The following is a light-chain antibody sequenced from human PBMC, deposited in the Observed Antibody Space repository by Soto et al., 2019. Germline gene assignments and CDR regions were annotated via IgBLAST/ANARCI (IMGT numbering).Light chain of an antibody. CDR2: GAS. CDR1: QDASNW. Sequence: DIQMTQSPSSVSASVGDRVTITCRASQDASNWLAWYQQRLGTAPKLLIYGASNLHSGVSSRFSGSVYGTDFTLTITSLQPEDFATYYCQQTYSFPYTFGQGTRLEIK. CDR3: QQTYSFPYT. V-gene: IGKV1-12*02. J-gene: IGKJ2*01.